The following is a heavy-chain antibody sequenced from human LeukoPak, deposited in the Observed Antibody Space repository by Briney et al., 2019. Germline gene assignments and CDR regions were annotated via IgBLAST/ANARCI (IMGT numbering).Heavy chain of an antibody. D-gene: IGHD2-15*01. CDR2: IYYSGST. V-gene: IGHV4-59*01. CDR3: ARSAHCSGGSCSVGY. CDR1: GGSISSYY. J-gene: IGHJ4*02. Sequence: SETLSLTCTVSGGSISSYYWSWIRQPPGKGLEWIGYIYYSGSTNYNPSLKSRVTISVDTSKNQFSLKLSSVTAADTAVYYCARSAHCSGGSCSVGYWGQGTLVTVSS.